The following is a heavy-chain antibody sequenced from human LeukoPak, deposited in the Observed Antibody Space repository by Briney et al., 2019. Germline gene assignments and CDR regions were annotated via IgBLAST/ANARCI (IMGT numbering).Heavy chain of an antibody. V-gene: IGHV3-74*01. J-gene: IGHJ5*02. CDR2: VKYDGTVT. CDR1: GFAISSYW. CDR3: VKSDWFDP. Sequence: PGGSLRLSCAASGFAISSYWMSWVRQAPRKGLVWVARVKYDGTVTTYADFVKGRFTISKDSAKNTLYLQMNSLRAEDTGVYYCVKSDWFDPWGQGTLVTVS.